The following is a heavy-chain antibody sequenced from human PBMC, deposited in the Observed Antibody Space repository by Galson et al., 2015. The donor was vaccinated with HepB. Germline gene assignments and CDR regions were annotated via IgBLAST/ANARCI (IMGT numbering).Heavy chain of an antibody. J-gene: IGHJ6*02. Sequence: SVKVSCKASGYTFTSYGISWVRQAPGQGLEWMGWISAYNGNTNYAQKLQGRVTMTTDTSTSTAYMELRSLRSDDTAVYYCARDSSEDTAMVTHAGMDVWGQGTTVTVSS. V-gene: IGHV1-18*04. CDR3: ARDSSEDTAMVTHAGMDV. CDR2: ISAYNGNT. CDR1: GYTFTSYG. D-gene: IGHD5-18*01.